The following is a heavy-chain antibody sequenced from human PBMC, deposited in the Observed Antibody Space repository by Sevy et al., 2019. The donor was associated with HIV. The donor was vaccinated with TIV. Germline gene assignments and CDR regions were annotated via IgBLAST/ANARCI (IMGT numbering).Heavy chain of an antibody. J-gene: IGHJ4*02. CDR2: ISYDGTNK. CDR3: ARDRGYYDSSGFYSRYYFDY. CDR1: GFTFCYYA. V-gene: IGHV3-30-3*01. Sequence: GGSLRLSCAASGFTFCYYAMHWVRQAPGKGLEWVAVISYDGTNKQYAESVKGRFTISRDNSKNTLYLQMNSLRAEDTAVYYCARDRGYYDSSGFYSRYYFDYWGQGTLVTVSS. D-gene: IGHD3-22*01.